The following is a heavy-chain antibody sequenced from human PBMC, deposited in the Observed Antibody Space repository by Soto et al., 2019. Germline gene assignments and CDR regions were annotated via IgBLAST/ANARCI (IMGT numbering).Heavy chain of an antibody. V-gene: IGHV3-48*01. J-gene: IGHJ3*02. D-gene: IGHD3-3*01. CDR3: ARRFVTIFGLYHRVGFDI. CDR2: ISSSSSTI. CDR1: GFTFSTYT. Sequence: EVQLVESGGGLVQPGGSLRLSCAASGFTFSTYTMNWVRQAPGKGLEWVSYISSSSSTIYYADSVKGRFTISRDNSKKSLYLEMKSLRAEDTVVYYCARRFVTIFGLYHRVGFDIWGQGTMVTVSS.